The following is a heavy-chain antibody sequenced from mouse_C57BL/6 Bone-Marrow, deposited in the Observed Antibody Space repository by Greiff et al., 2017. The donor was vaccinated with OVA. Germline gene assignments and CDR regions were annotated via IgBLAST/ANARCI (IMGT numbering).Heavy chain of an antibody. D-gene: IGHD1-1*02. CDR3: ARWGRGGY. Sequence: QVQLKESGAELARPGASVKLSCKASGYTFTSYGISWVKQRTGQGLEWIGEIYPRSGNTYYNEKFKGKATLTAAQSSSTAYMELRSLTSGDSAVYFCARWGRGGYWGQGTTLTVSS. J-gene: IGHJ2*01. CDR1: GYTFTSYG. V-gene: IGHV1-81*01. CDR2: IYPRSGNT.